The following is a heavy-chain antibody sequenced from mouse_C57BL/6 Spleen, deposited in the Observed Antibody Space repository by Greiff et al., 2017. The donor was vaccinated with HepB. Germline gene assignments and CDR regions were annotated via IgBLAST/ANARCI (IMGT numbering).Heavy chain of an antibody. V-gene: IGHV1-50*01. Sequence: VQVVESGAELVKPGASVKLSCKASGYTFTSYWMQWVKQRPGQGLEWIGEIDPSDSYTNYNQKFKGKATLTVDTSSSTAYMQLSSLTSEDSAVYYCARSSTVVAPFDYWGQGTTLTVSS. J-gene: IGHJ2*01. CDR2: IDPSDSYT. CDR3: ARSSTVVAPFDY. CDR1: GYTFTSYW. D-gene: IGHD1-1*01.